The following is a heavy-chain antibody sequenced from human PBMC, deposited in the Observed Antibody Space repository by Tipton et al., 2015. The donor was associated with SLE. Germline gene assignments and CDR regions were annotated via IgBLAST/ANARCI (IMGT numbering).Heavy chain of an antibody. CDR2: IYTSGST. D-gene: IGHD3-3*01. J-gene: IGHJ4*02. V-gene: IGHV4-4*07. CDR1: GGSISSYY. CDR3: ASYDSLGC. Sequence: TLSLTCTVSGGSISSYYWSWIRQPAGKGLECIGRIYTSGSTNYNPSLKSRVTISVDTYKNQFSLKLSSVTAADTAVYYCASYDSLGCWGQGTQVTVSS.